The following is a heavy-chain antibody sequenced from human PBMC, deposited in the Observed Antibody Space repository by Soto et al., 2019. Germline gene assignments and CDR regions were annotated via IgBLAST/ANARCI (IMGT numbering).Heavy chain of an antibody. CDR2: IYYSGST. Sequence: SETLSLTCTVSGGSLSSGAFYCSWIRQYPGKGLEWIGYIYYSGSTSYNPSLKSRVTMSIDTSKNQFSLRLNSVTAADTAVYYCARGSVGATIYYYYYGMDVWGQGTTVTVSS. CDR1: GGSLSSGAFY. J-gene: IGHJ6*02. V-gene: IGHV4-31*03. CDR3: ARGSVGATIYYYYYGMDV. D-gene: IGHD1-26*01.